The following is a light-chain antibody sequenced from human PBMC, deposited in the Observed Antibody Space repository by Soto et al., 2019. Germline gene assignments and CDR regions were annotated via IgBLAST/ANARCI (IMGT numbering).Light chain of an antibody. CDR1: QNISSY. J-gene: IGKJ5*01. Sequence: DIQMTQSPPSLSASVGDRVTITCRASQNISSYLNWYHQKPGEVPKLLIYGASTLQSGVPSGFSGSGSGTDFTLTISSLQPEDFATYYCQQSHSTPITFGQGTRLEIK. CDR2: GAS. V-gene: IGKV1-39*01. CDR3: QQSHSTPIT.